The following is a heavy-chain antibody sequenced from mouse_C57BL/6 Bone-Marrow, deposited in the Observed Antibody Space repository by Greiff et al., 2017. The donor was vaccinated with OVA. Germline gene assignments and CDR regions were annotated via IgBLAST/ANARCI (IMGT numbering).Heavy chain of an antibody. CDR2: IYPRNGNT. Sequence: VQLQESGAELARPGASVKLSCKASGYTFTSYGISWVKQRPGQGLEWIGEIYPRNGNTYYNEKFKGKATLTADKSSSTAYMELRSLTSEDSAVYFCARLGDYGAWFAYWGQGTLVTVSA. J-gene: IGHJ3*01. CDR1: GYTFTSYG. D-gene: IGHD2-4*01. CDR3: ARLGDYGAWFAY. V-gene: IGHV1-81*01.